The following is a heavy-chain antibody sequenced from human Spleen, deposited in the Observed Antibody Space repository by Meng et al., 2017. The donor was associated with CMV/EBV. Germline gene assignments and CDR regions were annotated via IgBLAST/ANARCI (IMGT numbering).Heavy chain of an antibody. CDR1: GYTFTGHY. CDR3: ARVRGSSGYGGRRFDP. J-gene: IGHJ5*02. D-gene: IGHD3-22*01. V-gene: IGHV1-2*02. Sequence: ASVKVSCKASGYTFTGHYMRWVRQAPGQGLEWMGWINPNSGSTNYAQKFQGRVTMTRDTSISTAYMELSRLRSDDTAVYYCARVRGSSGYGGRRFDPWGQGTLVTVSS. CDR2: INPNSGST.